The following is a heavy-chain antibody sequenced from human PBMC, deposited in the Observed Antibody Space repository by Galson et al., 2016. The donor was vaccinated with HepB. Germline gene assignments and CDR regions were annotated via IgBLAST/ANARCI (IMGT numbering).Heavy chain of an antibody. V-gene: IGHV4-59*08. J-gene: IGHJ5*02. Sequence: ETLSLTCTVSGGSITRYYWSWIRQPPGKGLEWIGYISYTGNTNYNPSLKSRVNLSVHTSRKHFSLKLSSVTAADPAVYYCARSPDRSLYQGVWFDPWGRGTLLTVSA. CDR1: GGSITRYY. D-gene: IGHD3/OR15-3a*01. CDR2: ISYTGNT. CDR3: ARSPDRSLYQGVWFDP.